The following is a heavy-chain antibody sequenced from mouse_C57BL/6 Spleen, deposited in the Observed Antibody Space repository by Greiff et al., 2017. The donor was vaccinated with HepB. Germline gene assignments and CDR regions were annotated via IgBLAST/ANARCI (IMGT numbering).Heavy chain of an antibody. V-gene: IGHV5-9-1*02. CDR2: ISSGGDYI. CDR3: TRDTLYGSSYVGYFDV. D-gene: IGHD1-1*01. J-gene: IGHJ1*03. Sequence: EVKLMESGEGLVKPGGSLKLSCAASGFTFSSYAMSWVRQTPEKRLEWVAYISSGGDYIYYADTVKGRFTISSDNARNTLYLQMSSLKSEDTAMYYCTRDTLYGSSYVGYFDVWGTGTTVTVSS. CDR1: GFTFSSYA.